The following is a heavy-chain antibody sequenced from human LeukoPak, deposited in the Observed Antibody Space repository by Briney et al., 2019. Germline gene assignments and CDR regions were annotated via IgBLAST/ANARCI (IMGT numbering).Heavy chain of an antibody. D-gene: IGHD3-10*01. V-gene: IGHV4-39*07. CDR2: IFYSGST. J-gene: IGHJ5*02. Sequence: SETLSLTCTVSSGSISTSNYYWGWVRQPPGKALEWIGNIFYSGSTYYSPSLKSRVTISVDTSKNQFSLKLSSVTAADTAVYYCARDLIGRRGWFDPWGQGTLVTVSS. CDR3: ARDLIGRRGWFDP. CDR1: SGSISTSNYY.